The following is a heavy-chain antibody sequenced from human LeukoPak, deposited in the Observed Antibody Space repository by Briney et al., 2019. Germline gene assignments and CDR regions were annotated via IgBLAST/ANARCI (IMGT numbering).Heavy chain of an antibody. J-gene: IGHJ2*01. CDR2: ISSSGSTI. D-gene: IGHD3-10*01. CDR3: ARVSPPPITVVRGVIINWYFDL. V-gene: IGHV3-11*01. Sequence: PGGSLKLSCAASGFTFSDYYMSWIRQAPGKGLEWVSYISSSGSTIYYADSVKGRFTISRDNAKNSLYLQMNSLRAEDTAVYYCARVSPPPITVVRGVIINWYFDLWGRGTLVTVSS. CDR1: GFTFSDYY.